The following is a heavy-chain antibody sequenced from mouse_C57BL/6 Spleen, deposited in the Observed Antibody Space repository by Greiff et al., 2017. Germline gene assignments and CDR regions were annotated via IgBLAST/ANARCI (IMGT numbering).Heavy chain of an antibody. D-gene: IGHD2-4*01. J-gene: IGHJ3*01. CDR1: GYTFTSYW. CDR3: ARGTYDYDGAWFAY. V-gene: IGHV1-69*01. Sequence: QVQLKQPGAELVMPGASVKLSCKASGYTFTSYWMHWVKQRPGQGLEWIGEIDPSDSYTNYNQKFKGKSTLTVDKSSSTAYMQLSSLTSEDSAVYYCARGTYDYDGAWFAYWGQGTLVTVSA. CDR2: IDPSDSYT.